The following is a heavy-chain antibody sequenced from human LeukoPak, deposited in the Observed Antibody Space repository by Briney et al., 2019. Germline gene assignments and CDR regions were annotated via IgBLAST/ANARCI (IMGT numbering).Heavy chain of an antibody. CDR2: INHSGST. Sequence: SETLSLTCAVYGGSFSGYYWSRIRQPPGKGLEWIGEINHSGSTNYNPSLKSRVTISVDTSKNQFSLKLSSVTAADTAVYYCARVRGKYYYGSGKLGFFDYWGQGTLVTVSS. D-gene: IGHD3-10*01. J-gene: IGHJ4*02. CDR1: GGSFSGYY. CDR3: ARVRGKYYYGSGKLGFFDY. V-gene: IGHV4-34*01.